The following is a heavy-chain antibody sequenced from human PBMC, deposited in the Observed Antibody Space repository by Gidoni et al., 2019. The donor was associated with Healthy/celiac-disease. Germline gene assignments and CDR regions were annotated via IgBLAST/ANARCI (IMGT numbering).Heavy chain of an antibody. V-gene: IGHV1-2*02. J-gene: IGHJ4*02. CDR1: GYTFTGYY. CDR3: ARGDWNSYYGSGSLDY. D-gene: IGHD3-10*01. Sequence: QVQLVQSGAEVKKPGASVKVSCKASGYTFTGYYMHWVRQAPGQGLEWMGWINPNSGGTNYAQKFQGRVTMTRDTSISTAYMELSRLRSDDTAVYYCARGDWNSYYGSGSLDYWGQGTLVTVSS. CDR2: INPNSGGT.